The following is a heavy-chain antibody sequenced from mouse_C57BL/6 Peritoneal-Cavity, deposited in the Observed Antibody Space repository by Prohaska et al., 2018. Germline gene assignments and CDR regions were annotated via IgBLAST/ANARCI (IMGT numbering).Heavy chain of an antibody. Sequence: VRQAPEKGLERVAYISSGSSTIYYADTVKGRFTISRDNAKHTLLLQMTSLRSEDTAMYYCARPDYGSSYVMDYWGKGTSVTVSS. J-gene: IGHJ4*01. CDR3: ARPDYGSSYVMDY. V-gene: IGHV5-17*01. CDR2: ISSGSSTI. D-gene: IGHD1-1*01.